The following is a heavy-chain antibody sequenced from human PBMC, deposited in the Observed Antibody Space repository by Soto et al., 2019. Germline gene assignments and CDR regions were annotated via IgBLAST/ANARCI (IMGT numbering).Heavy chain of an antibody. CDR2: INPNSGGT. D-gene: IGHD3-3*01. J-gene: IGHJ6*02. Sequence: ASVKVSCKASGYTFTGYYMHWVRQAPGQGLEWMGWINPNSGGTNYAQKFQGWVTMTRDTSISTAYMELSRLRSDDTAVYYCARTGTIFGVDNYYYGMDVWGQGTTVTVSS. CDR3: ARTGTIFGVDNYYYGMDV. V-gene: IGHV1-2*04. CDR1: GYTFTGYY.